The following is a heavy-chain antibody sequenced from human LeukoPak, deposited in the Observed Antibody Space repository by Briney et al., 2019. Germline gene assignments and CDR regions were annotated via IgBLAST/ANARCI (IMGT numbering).Heavy chain of an antibody. Sequence: PGGSLRLSCAASGFTFSSFGMHWVRQPPGKGLEWVAFIRYDETYKYYADSVKGRFTISRDNAKNSLFLQMNSLRAEDTAVYYCARVLRYCSGGNCYSGGLGYMDVWGKGTTVTISS. J-gene: IGHJ6*03. CDR3: ARVLRYCSGGNCYSGGLGYMDV. D-gene: IGHD2-15*01. CDR2: IRYDETYK. V-gene: IGHV3-30*02. CDR1: GFTFSSFG.